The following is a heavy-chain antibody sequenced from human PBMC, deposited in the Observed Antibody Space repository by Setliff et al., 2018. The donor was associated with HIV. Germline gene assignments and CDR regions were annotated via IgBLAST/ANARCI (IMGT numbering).Heavy chain of an antibody. D-gene: IGHD6-19*01. CDR1: EFTFSKYA. J-gene: IGHJ6*02. CDR2: ISGSGEST. CDR3: AKDRGGSGWLLNPYGMDV. V-gene: IGHV3-23*01. Sequence: GESLTISCAASEFTFSKYAMNWVRQAPGKGLEWISAISGSGESTYDADSVKGRFTISRDNSKNTLYLQMSSLRAEDTAVYYCAKDRGGSGWLLNPYGMDVWGQVTTVTVSS.